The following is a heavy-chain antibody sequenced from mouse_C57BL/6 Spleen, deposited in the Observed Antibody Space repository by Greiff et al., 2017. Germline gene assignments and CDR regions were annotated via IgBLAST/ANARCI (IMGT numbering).Heavy chain of an antibody. CDR3: ARGLGSADYAMDC. CDR1: GYTFTDYY. J-gene: IGHJ4*01. CDR2: INPNNGGT. D-gene: IGHD3-1*01. V-gene: IGHV1-26*01. Sequence: EVQLQQSGPELVKPGASVKISCKASGYTFTDYYMNWVKQSHGKSLEWIGDINPNNGGTSYNEKFKGKATLTVDKSSSTAYMELRSLTSEDSAVYYCARGLGSADYAMDCWGQGASVTVSS.